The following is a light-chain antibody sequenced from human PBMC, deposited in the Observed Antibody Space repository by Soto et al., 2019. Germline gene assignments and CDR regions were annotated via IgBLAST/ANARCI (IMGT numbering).Light chain of an antibody. CDR1: SGSIASNY. CDR2: EDK. V-gene: IGLV6-57*01. Sequence: NFMLTQPHSVSESPGKTVTISCTRSSGSIASNYVQWYQQRPGSSPTSVIYEDKLRPSGVPDRFSGSIDTSSNSASLTISGLKTEAEADYYCQSYDSSNHVVFGGGTKLTVL. CDR3: QSYDSSNHVV. J-gene: IGLJ2*01.